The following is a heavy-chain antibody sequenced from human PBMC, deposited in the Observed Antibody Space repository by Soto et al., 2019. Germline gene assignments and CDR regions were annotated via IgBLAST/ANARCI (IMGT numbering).Heavy chain of an antibody. D-gene: IGHD1-26*01. Sequence: GGSLRLSCAASGFTFRNFAMTWVRQAPGQGLEWVSTLSGSGGSTFYADAVRGRFTISRDNSKNTLSLQMNSLRAEDAAVYYCATAQTIGGRNYSYGVDVWGQGTTVTVSS. CDR2: LSGSGGST. CDR1: GFTFRNFA. V-gene: IGHV3-23*01. J-gene: IGHJ6*02. CDR3: ATAQTIGGRNYSYGVDV.